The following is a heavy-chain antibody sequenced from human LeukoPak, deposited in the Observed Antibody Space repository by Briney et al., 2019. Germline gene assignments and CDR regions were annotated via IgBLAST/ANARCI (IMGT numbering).Heavy chain of an antibody. V-gene: IGHV3-53*04. J-gene: IGHJ6*02. D-gene: IGHD1-26*01. CDR1: GFTVSSNY. CDR3: ARAYGSYYYYGMDV. CDR2: IYSGGST. Sequence: GGSLRLSCAASGFTVSSNYMSWVRQAPGKGLEWVSVIYSGGSTYYADSVKGRFTISRHNSKNTLYLQMTSLRAEDTAVYYCARAYGSYYYYGMDVWGQGTTVTVSS.